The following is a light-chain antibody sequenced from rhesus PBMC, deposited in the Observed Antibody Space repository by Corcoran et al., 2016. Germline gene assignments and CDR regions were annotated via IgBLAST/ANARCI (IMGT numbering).Light chain of an antibody. CDR3: QQDYNTPWT. CDR2: ASS. V-gene: IGKV1-94*01. CDR1: QHINKE. Sequence: DIQMTQSPPSLSASVGDRVTVTCRANQHINKELNWYQQKPGKAPTLPSYASSTLQTGVSSRFSGSGSGTYFTLAISSLQPEDVATYYCQQDYNTPWTFGQGTKVEIQ. J-gene: IGKJ1*01.